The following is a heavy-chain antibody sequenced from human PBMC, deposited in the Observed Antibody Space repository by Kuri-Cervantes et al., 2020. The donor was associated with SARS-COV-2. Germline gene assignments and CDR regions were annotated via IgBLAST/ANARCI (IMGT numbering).Heavy chain of an antibody. V-gene: IGHV1-2*02. CDR3: ARDRRIAAAGTWSKFDY. Sequence: ASVKVSCKASGYTFTDYCLHWVRQAPGQGLEWMGWINPNSGGTIYAQKFQGRVTMTRDTSISTAYMELSRLTSDDTAIYYCARDRRIAAAGTWSKFDYWGQGTLVTVSS. CDR2: INPNSGGT. CDR1: GYTFTDYC. J-gene: IGHJ4*02. D-gene: IGHD6-13*01.